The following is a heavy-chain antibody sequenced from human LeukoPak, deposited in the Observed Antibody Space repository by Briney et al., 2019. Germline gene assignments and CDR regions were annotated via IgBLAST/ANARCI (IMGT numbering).Heavy chain of an antibody. J-gene: IGHJ4*02. CDR3: AREEWNLQYSGCDWTYYFDY. D-gene: IGHD5-12*01. CDR2: IIPIFGTA. CDR1: GGTFSSYA. V-gene: IGHV1-69*06. Sequence: SVKVSCKASGGTFSSYAISWVRQAPGQGLEWMGGIIPIFGTANYAQKFQGRVTITADKSTSTAYMELSSLRSEDTAVYYCAREEWNLQYSGCDWTYYFDYWGQGTLVTVSS.